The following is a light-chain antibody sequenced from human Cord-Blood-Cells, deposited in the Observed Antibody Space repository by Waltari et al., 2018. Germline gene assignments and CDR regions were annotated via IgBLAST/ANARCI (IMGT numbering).Light chain of an antibody. J-gene: IGKJ5*01. CDR1: QSVSSSY. CDR2: GAS. V-gene: IGKV3-20*01. Sequence: EIVLTQSPGTLSLSTGERATLSCRASQSVSSSYLAWYQQKPGQAPRLLIYGASSRATGIPDRFSGSGSGTDFTLTISRLEPEDFAVYDCQQYGSSRSITFGQGTRLEIK. CDR3: QQYGSSRSIT.